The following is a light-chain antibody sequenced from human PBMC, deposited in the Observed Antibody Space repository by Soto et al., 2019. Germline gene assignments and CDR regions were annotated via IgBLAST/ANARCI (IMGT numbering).Light chain of an antibody. CDR1: SSDIGAYNY. CDR3: CSYKSSSTLYV. J-gene: IGLJ1*01. CDR2: DVT. Sequence: QSVLTQPASVSGSPGQSITISCTGTSSDIGAYNYVSWYQQHPAKAPKLIIYDVTNRPAGISSRFSASKSGNTASLTISVLQAEDEADYYCCSYKSSSTLYVFGTGTKLTVL. V-gene: IGLV2-14*03.